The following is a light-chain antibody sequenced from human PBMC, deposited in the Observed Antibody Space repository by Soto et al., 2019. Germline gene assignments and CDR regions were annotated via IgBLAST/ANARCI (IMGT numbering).Light chain of an antibody. J-gene: IGLJ3*02. CDR1: SSNIGAGYD. Sequence: QSVLTQPPSVSGAPGQRVTISCTGSSSNIGAGYDVHWYQQLPGTAPKLLIYGNSNRPSGVPDRFSGSKSGTSASLAITGPQAEYAADYYCHSYPSRLRGWVFGGGPTLPVL. CDR3: HSYPSRLRGWV. V-gene: IGLV1-40*01. CDR2: GNS.